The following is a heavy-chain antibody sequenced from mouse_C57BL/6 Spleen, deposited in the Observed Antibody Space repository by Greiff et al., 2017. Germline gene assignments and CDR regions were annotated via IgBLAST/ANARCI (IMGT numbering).Heavy chain of an antibody. Sequence: VQLKQSGPELVKPGASVKISCKASGYAFSSSWMNWVKQRPGKGLEWIGRIYPGDGDTNYNGKFKGKATLTADKSSSTAYMQPSSPTSEDSAVYFCARAFLYDGYFVPWFGYWGQGTLGTVSA. V-gene: IGHV1-82*01. CDR2: IYPGDGDT. J-gene: IGHJ3*01. CDR3: ARAFLYDGYFVPWFGY. CDR1: GYAFSSSW. D-gene: IGHD2-3*01.